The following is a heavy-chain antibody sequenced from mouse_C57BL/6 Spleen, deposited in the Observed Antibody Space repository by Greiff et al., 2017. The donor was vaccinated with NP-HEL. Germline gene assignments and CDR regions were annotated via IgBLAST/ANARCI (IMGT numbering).Heavy chain of an antibody. Sequence: EVQLVESGGGLVKPGGSLKLSCAASGFTFSDYGMHWVRQAPEKGLEWVAYISSGSSTIYYADTVKGRFTISRDNAKNTLFLQMTSLRSEDTAMYYCARPGYSNYNAMDYWGQGTSVTVSS. J-gene: IGHJ4*01. V-gene: IGHV5-17*01. CDR2: ISSGSSTI. CDR1: GFTFSDYG. CDR3: ARPGYSNYNAMDY. D-gene: IGHD2-5*01.